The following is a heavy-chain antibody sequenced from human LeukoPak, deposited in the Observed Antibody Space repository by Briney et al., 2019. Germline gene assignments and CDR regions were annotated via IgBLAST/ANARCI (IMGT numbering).Heavy chain of an antibody. CDR3: AIERSFCEGDCSDY. J-gene: IGHJ4*02. D-gene: IGHD2-21*01. CDR1: GYSFSDYE. Sequence: GGSLRLSCAGSGYSFSDYEMNWVRQAPGRDLEWVGYIWSSDTVTHYTDSVKDRFTISRDNGKNSLFLQMNGLRAEDTAVYYCAIERSFCEGDCSDYWGQGTLVTVSS. CDR2: IWSSDTVT. V-gene: IGHV3-48*03.